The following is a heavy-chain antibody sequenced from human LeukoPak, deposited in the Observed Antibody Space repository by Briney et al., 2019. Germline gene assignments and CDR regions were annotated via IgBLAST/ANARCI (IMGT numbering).Heavy chain of an antibody. CDR2: IYHRGST. CDR3: ARPYYYDSSGYYPDAFDI. CDR1: GYSISSGYY. V-gene: IGHV4-38-2*01. J-gene: IGHJ3*02. Sequence: SETLSLTCAVSGYSISSGYYWGWIRQPPGKGGEWSGRIYHRGSTYYNPSLKSRVTILVGTSKNQFSLKLSSVTAADTAVYYCARPYYYDSSGYYPDAFDIWGQGTMVTVSS. D-gene: IGHD3-22*01.